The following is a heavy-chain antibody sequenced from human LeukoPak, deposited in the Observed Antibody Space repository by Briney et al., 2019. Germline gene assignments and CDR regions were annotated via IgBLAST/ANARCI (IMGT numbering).Heavy chain of an antibody. CDR3: ARDPRDGYNLGLDY. Sequence: GGSLRLSCAASGFTFSSYSMNWVRQAPGKGLEWVSSISSSSYIYYADSVKGRFTISRDNAKNSLYLQMNSLRAEDTAVYYCARDPRDGYNLGLDYWGQGTLVTVSS. J-gene: IGHJ4*02. CDR1: GFTFSSYS. D-gene: IGHD5-24*01. V-gene: IGHV3-21*01. CDR2: ISSSSYI.